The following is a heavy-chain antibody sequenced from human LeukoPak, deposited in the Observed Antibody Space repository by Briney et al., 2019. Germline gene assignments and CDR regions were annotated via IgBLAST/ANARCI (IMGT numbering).Heavy chain of an antibody. Sequence: GGSLRLSCAASGFTFSNYAMSWVRQAPGKGLEWFSAITDSGGDTYYADSVKGRFTISRDNSKNSLYLQMNSLRAEDTAVYYCARDTLGYRIAARRNAFDIWGQGTMVTVSS. CDR2: ITDSGGDT. V-gene: IGHV3-23*01. CDR3: ARDTLGYRIAARRNAFDI. D-gene: IGHD6-6*01. CDR1: GFTFSNYA. J-gene: IGHJ3*02.